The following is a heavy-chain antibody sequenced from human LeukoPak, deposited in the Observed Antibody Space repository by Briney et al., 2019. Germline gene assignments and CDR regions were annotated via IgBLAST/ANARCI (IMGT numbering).Heavy chain of an antibody. Sequence: GGSLRLSCAASGFTFSSYWMHWVRQAPGKGLVRVSRISGDGSSTTYADSVKGRFTISRDNAKNTLYMQMNSLRAEDTAVYYCARGGTDDDFDIWGQGTMVTVSS. CDR1: GFTFSSYW. V-gene: IGHV3-74*01. CDR2: ISGDGSST. D-gene: IGHD1-26*01. CDR3: ARGGTDDDFDI. J-gene: IGHJ3*02.